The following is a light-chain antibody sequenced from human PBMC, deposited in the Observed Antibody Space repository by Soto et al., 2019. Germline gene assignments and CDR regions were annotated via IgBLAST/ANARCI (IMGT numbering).Light chain of an antibody. V-gene: IGLV2-14*01. CDR2: EVS. J-gene: IGLJ3*02. CDR3: SSYTSSTTWV. CDR1: RSDIGSYNS. Sequence: QAVLTQPASVSGSPGQSITISCTGTRSDIGSYNSIAWYQQHPGKAPRVMIYEVSYRPSGVSDRFSGSRSGNTASLTISGLQAEDESDYYCSSYTSSTTWVFGGGTQLTVL.